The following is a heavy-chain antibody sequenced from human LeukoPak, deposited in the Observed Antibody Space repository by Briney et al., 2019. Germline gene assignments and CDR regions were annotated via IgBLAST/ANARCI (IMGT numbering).Heavy chain of an antibody. CDR2: INHSGST. J-gene: IGHJ4*02. Sequence: SETLSLTCAVYGGSFSGYYWSWIRQPPGKGLEWIGEINHSGSTNYNPSLKSRVTISVDTSKNQFSLKLSSVTAADTVFFHGEDGIRYFDWLPPALIDYWGQGTLVTVSS. CDR3: EDGIRYFDWLPPALIDY. D-gene: IGHD3-9*01. V-gene: IGHV4-34*01. CDR1: GGSFSGYY.